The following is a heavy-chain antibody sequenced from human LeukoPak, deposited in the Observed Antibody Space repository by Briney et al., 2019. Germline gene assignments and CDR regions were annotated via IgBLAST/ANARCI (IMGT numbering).Heavy chain of an antibody. Sequence: GGSLRLSCAASGFTFSTYSMNWVRQAPGKGLEWVSSISSTSTYIYYADSVKGRFTISRDNAKNSLYLQMNNLRAEDTAVYYCARWDRFHGVWGQGTLVTDSS. J-gene: IGHJ4*02. CDR1: GFTFSTYS. V-gene: IGHV3-21*01. CDR2: ISSTSTYI. D-gene: IGHD1-14*01. CDR3: ARWDRFHGV.